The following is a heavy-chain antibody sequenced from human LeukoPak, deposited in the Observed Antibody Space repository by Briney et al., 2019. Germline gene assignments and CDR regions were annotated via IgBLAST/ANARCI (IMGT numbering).Heavy chain of an antibody. J-gene: IGHJ4*02. CDR3: AREGYAADFDY. V-gene: IGHV4-59*01. CDR2: IYYSGST. CDR1: GGSISSYY. Sequence: PSETLSLTCTVSGGSISSYYWSWIRQPPGKGLEWIGYIYYSGSTNYNPSLKSRVTISVDTSKNQFSLKLSSVTAADTAVYYCAREGYAADFDYWGQGTLVTVSS. D-gene: IGHD6-13*01.